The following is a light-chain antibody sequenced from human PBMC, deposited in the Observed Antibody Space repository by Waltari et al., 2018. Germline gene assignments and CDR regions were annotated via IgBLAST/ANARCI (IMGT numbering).Light chain of an antibody. CDR3: CSFAGSNTWV. CDR2: EDT. Sequence: QSALTQPASVSGSPGQSITISCTWTNSDVGGYDRVSWYQQHPDKAPKVMIYEDTKRPSGVSYRFSGSKSGNTASLTISGLQAEDEADYYCCSFAGSNTWVFGGGTKLTVL. V-gene: IGLV2-23*01. J-gene: IGLJ3*02. CDR1: NSDVGGYDR.